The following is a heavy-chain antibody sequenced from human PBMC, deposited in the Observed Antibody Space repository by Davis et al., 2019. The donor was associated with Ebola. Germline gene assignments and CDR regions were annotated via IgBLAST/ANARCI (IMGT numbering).Heavy chain of an antibody. CDR3: ARRSLNYDSLTGYSHSGMDV. J-gene: IGHJ6*02. CDR1: GGSISGSDYY. D-gene: IGHD3-9*01. Sequence: GSLSLTCTVSGGSISGSDYYWGWIRPPPEKGLEWIGSIDYSGSTYYPPSLKSRLTISVDTSKNQFSLKLGSVTAADTAMYYCARRSLNYDSLTGYSHSGMDVWGQGTTVTVSS. V-gene: IGHV4-39*01. CDR2: IDYSGST.